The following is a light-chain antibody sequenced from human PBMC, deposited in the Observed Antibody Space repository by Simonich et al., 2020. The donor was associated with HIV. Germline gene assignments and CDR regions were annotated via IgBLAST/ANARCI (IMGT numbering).Light chain of an antibody. J-gene: IGKJ1*01. V-gene: IGKV3D-20*02. CDR3: QHRSNWPPT. CDR1: QSVSSSY. CDR2: DAS. Sequence: EIVLTQSPGTLSLSPGERATLSGRASQSVSSSYLAWYQQKPGLEPRLHIYDASNRATGIPARFNGSGSWTDFTLTISSLEAEDFAVYYCQHRSNWPPTFGQGTKVDIK.